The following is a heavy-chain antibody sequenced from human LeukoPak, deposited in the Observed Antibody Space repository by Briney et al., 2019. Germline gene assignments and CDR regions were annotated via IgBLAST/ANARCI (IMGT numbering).Heavy chain of an antibody. J-gene: IGHJ4*02. V-gene: IGHV4-39*01. Sequence: PETLSLTCTVSGGSISSSSYYWGWIRQPPGKGLEWIGSIYYSGSTYYNPSLKSRVTISVDTSKNQFSLKLSSVTAADTAVYYCARSRGVAVAGNFDYWGQGTLVTVSA. CDR1: GGSISSSSYY. D-gene: IGHD6-19*01. CDR2: IYYSGST. CDR3: ARSRGVAVAGNFDY.